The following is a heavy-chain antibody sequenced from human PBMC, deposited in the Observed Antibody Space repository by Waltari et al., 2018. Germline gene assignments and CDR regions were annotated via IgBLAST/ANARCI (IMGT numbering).Heavy chain of an antibody. D-gene: IGHD3-3*01. CDR1: GFTFSNAW. Sequence: EVQLVESGGGLVKPGGSLRLSCAASGFTFSNAWMSWVRQAPGKGLEWVGRIKSKTEGGTTDYAAPGKGRFTISRNDSKNTLYLQMNSRKTEDTAVYYCTTERGYDFWSGYFWYFDYWGEGTLFTVSS. CDR2: IKSKTEGGTT. J-gene: IGHJ4*02. CDR3: TTERGYDFWSGYFWYFDY. V-gene: IGHV3-15*01.